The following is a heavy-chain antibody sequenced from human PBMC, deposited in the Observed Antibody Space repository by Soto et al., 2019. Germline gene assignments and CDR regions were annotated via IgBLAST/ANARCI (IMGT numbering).Heavy chain of an antibody. CDR3: VRQGNNYYYHSPLDY. CDR1: GCSFTSYW. D-gene: IGHD3-22*01. V-gene: IGHV5-51*01. Sequence: XESLKISCKGSGCSFTSYWIGWVRQMPGKGLEWMGIIYPGDSDTRYSPSFQGQVTISADKSISTAYLKWSSLKASDTAMYYCVRQGNNYYYHSPLDYWGQGTLVTVSS. J-gene: IGHJ4*02. CDR2: IYPGDSDT.